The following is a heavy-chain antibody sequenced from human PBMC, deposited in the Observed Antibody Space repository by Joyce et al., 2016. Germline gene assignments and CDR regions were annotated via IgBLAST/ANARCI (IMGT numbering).Heavy chain of an antibody. J-gene: IGHJ4*02. D-gene: IGHD6-25*01. CDR3: AKILTAGYSSGWFLDY. CDR1: GLTLSNYG. V-gene: IGHV3-30*18. CDR2: ISYDGVYK. Sequence: QVQLVESGGGVVQPGRSLRLSCTASGLTLSNYGVHWVRQAPGKGVEWVAVISYDGVYKYYSDSGKGRFTSSRDNSRDTLFLEMNSLRAEDTAVYYCAKILTAGYSSGWFLDYWGQGTLVTVSS.